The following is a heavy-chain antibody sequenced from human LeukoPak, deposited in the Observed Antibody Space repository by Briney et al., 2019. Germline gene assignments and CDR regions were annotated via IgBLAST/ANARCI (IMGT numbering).Heavy chain of an antibody. Sequence: PGGSLRLSCTASGFTLSSYWMSWVRQAPGKGLEWASSISSSSSYIFYADSVKGRVTISRDNAKNSLYLQMNSLRAEDTAVYFCARGGSSDFDYWGQGILVSVSS. CDR2: ISSSSSYI. D-gene: IGHD1-26*01. CDR3: ARGGSSDFDY. CDR1: GFTLSSYW. V-gene: IGHV3-21*01. J-gene: IGHJ4*02.